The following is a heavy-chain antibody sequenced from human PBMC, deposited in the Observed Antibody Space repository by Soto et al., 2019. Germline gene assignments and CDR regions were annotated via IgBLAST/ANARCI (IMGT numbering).Heavy chain of an antibody. CDR2: ISFQGTT. V-gene: IGHV4-59*01. Sequence: SETLSLTCAVSGSSITSSYWSWNRQAPGKGVEWVGFISFQGTTNYNPTLRSRVTILIDMSKIQFSLTVTSVTAADTVVYYCARVAGPCIGTLATYESWGPEALVNVSS. D-gene: IGHD5-12*01. J-gene: IGHJ5*02. CDR1: GSSITSSY. CDR3: ARVAGPCIGTLATYES.